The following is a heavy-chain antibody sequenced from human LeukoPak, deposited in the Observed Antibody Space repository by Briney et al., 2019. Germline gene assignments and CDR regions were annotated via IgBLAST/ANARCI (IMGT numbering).Heavy chain of an antibody. V-gene: IGHV3-7*03. CDR2: VNRDGSET. Sequence: GGSLRLSCAASGFASSSHWMTWVRQVPGRGPEWVANVNRDGSETYYLDSVKGRFTISKDNAKNSLYLQMNSLRAEVTALYHCARNNGMDVWGQGTTVIVSS. CDR3: ARNNGMDV. CDR1: GFASSSHW. J-gene: IGHJ6*02.